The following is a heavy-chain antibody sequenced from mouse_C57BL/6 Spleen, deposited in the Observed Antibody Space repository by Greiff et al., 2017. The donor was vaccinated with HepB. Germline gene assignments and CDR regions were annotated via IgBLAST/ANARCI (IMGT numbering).Heavy chain of an antibody. D-gene: IGHD2-5*01. CDR3: ARSHYSNYFDY. J-gene: IGHJ2*01. Sequence: VKVVESGPELVKPGASVKISCKASGYAFSSSWMNWVKQRPGKGLEWIGRIYPGDGDTNYNGKFKGKATLTADKSSSTAYMQLSSLTSEDSAVYFCARSHYSNYFDYWGQGTTLTVSS. V-gene: IGHV1-82*01. CDR2: IYPGDGDT. CDR1: GYAFSSSW.